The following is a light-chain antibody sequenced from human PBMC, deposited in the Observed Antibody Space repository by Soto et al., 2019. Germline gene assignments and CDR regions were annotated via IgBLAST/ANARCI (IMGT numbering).Light chain of an antibody. V-gene: IGLV1-44*01. CDR2: SNI. CDR3: AARDDTLKAVL. CDR1: SSNIGSNT. J-gene: IGLJ2*01. Sequence: QSVLTQPPSASGTPGQRVTISCSGSSSNIGSNTVTWYQQLPGTAPKLLIYSNIQRPSGVPDRFSGSKSGTSASLAISGLQSEDEADYYCAARDDTLKAVLFGGGTKRTVL.